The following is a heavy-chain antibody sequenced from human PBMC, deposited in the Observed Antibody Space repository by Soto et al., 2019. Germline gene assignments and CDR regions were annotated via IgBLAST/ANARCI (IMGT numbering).Heavy chain of an antibody. CDR2: IYYSGST. D-gene: IGHD3-10*01. CDR3: ASGWFGEFVYYFDY. J-gene: IGHJ4*02. V-gene: IGHV4-59*01. Sequence: SETLSLTYTVSGGYISSYYWSWIRQPPGKGLEWIGYIYYSGSTNYAQKLQGRVTMTTDTSTSTAYMELRSLRSDDTAVYYCASGWFGEFVYYFDYWGQGTLVTVSS. CDR1: GGYISSYY.